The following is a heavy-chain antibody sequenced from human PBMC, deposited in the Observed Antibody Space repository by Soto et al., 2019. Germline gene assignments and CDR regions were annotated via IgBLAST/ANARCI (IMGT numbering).Heavy chain of an antibody. V-gene: IGHV3-7*05. J-gene: IGHJ6*02. Sequence: VGSLRLSCAASGFTCSSYWMSWVRQAPGKGLEWVANIKQDGSEKYYVDSVKGRFTISRDNAKNSLYLQMNSLRAEDTAVYYCARGSYSNSYYYYGMDVWGQGTTVTVSS. D-gene: IGHD4-4*01. CDR2: IKQDGSEK. CDR3: ARGSYSNSYYYYGMDV. CDR1: GFTCSSYW.